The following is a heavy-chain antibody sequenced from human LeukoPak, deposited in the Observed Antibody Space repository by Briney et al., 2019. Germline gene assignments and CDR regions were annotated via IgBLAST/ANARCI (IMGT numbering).Heavy chain of an antibody. Sequence: GGSLRLSCAASGFTFSSYAMSWVRQAPGKGLEWVSAISGSGGSTYYADSVKGRFTISRDNSKNTLYLQMNSLRAEDTAVYYCAKVGNVRYVDWLDKTFDYWGQGTLVTVSS. J-gene: IGHJ4*02. D-gene: IGHD3-9*01. CDR2: ISGSGGST. CDR1: GFTFSSYA. V-gene: IGHV3-23*01. CDR3: AKVGNVRYVDWLDKTFDY.